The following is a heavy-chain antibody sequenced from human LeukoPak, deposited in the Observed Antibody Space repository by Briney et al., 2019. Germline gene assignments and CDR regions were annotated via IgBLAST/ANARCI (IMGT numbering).Heavy chain of an antibody. CDR1: GGTFSSYT. Sequence: ASVKVSCKASGGTFSSYTISWVRQAPGQGVEWMGGIIPILGIANYAQKFQGRVTITADKSTSTAYMELSSLRSEDTAVYYCARDQPLYYYYGMDVWGQGTTVTVSS. J-gene: IGHJ6*02. CDR3: ARDQPLYYYYGMDV. V-gene: IGHV1-69*10. CDR2: IIPILGIA.